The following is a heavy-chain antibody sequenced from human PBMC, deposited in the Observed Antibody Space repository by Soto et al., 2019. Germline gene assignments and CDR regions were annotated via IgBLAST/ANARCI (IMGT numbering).Heavy chain of an antibody. D-gene: IGHD2-2*01. CDR3: AKDRGCSSATCYQAD. CDR1: GFAFSTYG. V-gene: IGHV3-23*01. J-gene: IGHJ4*02. Sequence: GGSLRLSCVASGFAFSTYGMSWVRQAPGQGLEWVSAINVGGRSAYYADSVKGRFIISRDNSKNTLFLQMNSLRAEDTAVYYCAKDRGCSSATCYQADWGQGRLVTVSS. CDR2: INVGGRSA.